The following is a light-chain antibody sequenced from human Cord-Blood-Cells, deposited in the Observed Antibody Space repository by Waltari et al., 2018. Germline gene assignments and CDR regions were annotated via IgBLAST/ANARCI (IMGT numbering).Light chain of an antibody. V-gene: IGKV1-5*03. CDR2: KAS. CDR3: QQYNSYST. J-gene: IGKJ2*01. Sequence: DIQMTQSPSTLSASVGDRVPITCRASQGISSWLAWYHQKPGKAPKLLIYKASSLESGVPSRFSGSGSGTEFTLTISSLQPDDFATYYCQQYNSYSTFGQVTKLEIK. CDR1: QGISSW.